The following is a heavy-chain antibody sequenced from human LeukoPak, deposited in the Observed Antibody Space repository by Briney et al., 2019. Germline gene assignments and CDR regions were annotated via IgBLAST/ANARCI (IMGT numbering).Heavy chain of an antibody. J-gene: IGHJ4*02. Sequence: GGSLRLSCEASRFTFSNYPMSWVRQAPGRGLEWVSVISESGDVTHYADAMKGRFTISRDNAKNTLNLQMNSLRAEDTAIYYCARDSSHYLGSSDYWGQGTLVTVSS. D-gene: IGHD6-6*01. CDR3: ARDSSHYLGSSDY. V-gene: IGHV3-23*01. CDR2: ISESGDVT. CDR1: RFTFSNYP.